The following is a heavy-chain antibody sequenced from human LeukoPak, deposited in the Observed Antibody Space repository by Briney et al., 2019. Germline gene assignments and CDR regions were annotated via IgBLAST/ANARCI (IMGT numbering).Heavy chain of an antibody. CDR1: GYTFTSYG. V-gene: IGHV1-18*01. J-gene: IGHJ5*02. D-gene: IGHD6-13*01. CDR3: ARDFIAAAAGAAFGWFDP. Sequence: ASVKVSCKASGYTFTSYGISWVRQAPGQGLEWMGWISAYNGNTNYAQKLQGRVTMTTDTSTSTAYMELRSLRSDDTAVCYCARDFIAAAAGAAFGWFDPWGQGTLVTVSS. CDR2: ISAYNGNT.